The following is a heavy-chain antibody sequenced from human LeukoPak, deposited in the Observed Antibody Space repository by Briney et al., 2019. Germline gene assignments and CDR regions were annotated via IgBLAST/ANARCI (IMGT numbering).Heavy chain of an antibody. V-gene: IGHV3-23*01. CDR2: LSGSGGSP. CDR3: AKHRENYGDSCPDDY. CDR1: EFTFSSYS. J-gene: IGHJ4*02. D-gene: IGHD4-17*01. Sequence: GGSLRLSCAASEFTFSSYSMNWVRQAPGKGLEWVSGLSGSGGSPYYADSVKGRFTISRDNSKNTLYLQMNSLRAEDTAVYYCAKHRENYGDSCPDDYWGQGTLVTVSS.